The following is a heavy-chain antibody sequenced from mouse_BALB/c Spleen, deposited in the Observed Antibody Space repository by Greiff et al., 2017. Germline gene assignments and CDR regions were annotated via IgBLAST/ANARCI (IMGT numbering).Heavy chain of an antibody. Sequence: VQLKQSGAELVKPGASVKLSCTASGFNIQDTYMHWVKQRPEQGLEWIGRIDPANGNTKYDPKFQGKATITADTSSNTAYLQLSSLTSEDTAVYYCARKHYLYAMDYWGQGTSVTVSS. CDR1: GFNIQDTY. J-gene: IGHJ4*01. V-gene: IGHV14-3*02. CDR2: IDPANGNT. CDR3: ARKHYLYAMDY. D-gene: IGHD5-5*01.